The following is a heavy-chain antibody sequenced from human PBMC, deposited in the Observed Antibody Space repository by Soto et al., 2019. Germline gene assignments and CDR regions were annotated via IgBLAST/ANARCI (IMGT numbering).Heavy chain of an antibody. CDR2: INPNGGST. V-gene: IGHV1-46*03. CDR1: GYTLTNFY. D-gene: IGHD6-25*01. J-gene: IGHJ4*02. Sequence: QVQLVQSGAEVKKPGASVKGSCKASGYTLTNFYIHWVRQAPGQGLEWMGIINPNGGSTNYAHNFQGRVTITRDTSTSTVYMDLSSLRSEDTAVYYCARGLGSGDYWGRGTLVTVSS. CDR3: ARGLGSGDY.